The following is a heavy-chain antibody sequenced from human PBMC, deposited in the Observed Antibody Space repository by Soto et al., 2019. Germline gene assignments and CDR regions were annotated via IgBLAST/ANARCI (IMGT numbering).Heavy chain of an antibody. Sequence: PSETLSLTCTVSGGSISSYYWSWIRQPAGKGLEWIGRIYTSGSTNYNPSLKSRVTMSVDTSKNQFSLKLSSVTSADTAVYYCAGRASYYGMDVWGQGTTVTVSS. CDR1: GGSISSYY. V-gene: IGHV4-4*07. J-gene: IGHJ6*02. CDR3: AGRASYYGMDV. CDR2: IYTSGST.